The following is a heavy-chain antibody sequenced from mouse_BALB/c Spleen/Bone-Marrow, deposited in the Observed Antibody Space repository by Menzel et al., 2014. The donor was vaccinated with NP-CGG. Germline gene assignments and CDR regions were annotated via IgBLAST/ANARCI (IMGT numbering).Heavy chain of an antibody. CDR1: GFTFSSYG. CDR3: ARVYGWYFDV. Sequence: EVQVVESEGGLVQPGGSLKLSCVASGFTFSSYGMSWVRQTPDKRLELVATINNNGGSTYYPDSVKGQFTISRDNAKNTLYLQMSSLKSEDTAMYYCARVYGWYFDVWGAGTTVTVSS. V-gene: IGHV5-6-3*01. J-gene: IGHJ1*01. D-gene: IGHD1-1*01. CDR2: INNNGGST.